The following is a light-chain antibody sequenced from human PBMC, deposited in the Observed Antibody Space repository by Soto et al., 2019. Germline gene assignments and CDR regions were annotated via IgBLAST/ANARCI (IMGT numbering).Light chain of an antibody. CDR3: QQYNNRPFT. CDR2: GAS. Sequence: EIVMTQSPATLSVSPGGRATLSCRASQSVSSNFAWYQQKPGQAPRLLIFGASTRATGIPARYTGSRFGTQFNLPSGNLQSIDFSVYYCQQYNNRPFTFGPGTKVDIK. CDR1: QSVSSN. V-gene: IGKV3-15*01. J-gene: IGKJ3*01.